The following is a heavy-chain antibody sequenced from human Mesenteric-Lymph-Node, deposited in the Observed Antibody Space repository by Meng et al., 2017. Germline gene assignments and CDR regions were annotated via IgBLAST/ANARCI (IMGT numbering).Heavy chain of an antibody. J-gene: IGHJ4*02. Sequence: GESLKISCAASGFTFSNYVMYWVRQAPGKGLEWVAVISYDVSNKYCADSVKGRFTISRDNSKNTLYLQMNSLRAEDTAVYYCARGDDYWGQGTLVTVSS. CDR3: ARGDDY. V-gene: IGHV3-30*04. CDR2: ISYDVSNK. CDR1: GFTFSNYV.